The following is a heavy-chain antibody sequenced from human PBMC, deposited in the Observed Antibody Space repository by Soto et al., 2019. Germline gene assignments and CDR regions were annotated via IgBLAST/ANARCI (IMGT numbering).Heavy chain of an antibody. J-gene: IGHJ4*02. CDR2: IIPIFGTA. CDR1: GCTFSSYA. CDR3: ATRTITGTITPIYYFDY. V-gene: IGHV1-69*06. Sequence: WASVKVSFKASGCTFSSYAISWVRQAPGQGLEWMGGIIPIFGTANYAQKFQGRVTITADKSTSTAYMELSSLRSEDTAVYYCATRTITGTITPIYYFDYWGQGTLVTVPS. D-gene: IGHD1-7*01.